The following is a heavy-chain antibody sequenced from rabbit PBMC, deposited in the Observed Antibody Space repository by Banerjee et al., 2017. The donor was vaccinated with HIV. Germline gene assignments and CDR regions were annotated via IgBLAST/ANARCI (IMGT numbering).Heavy chain of an antibody. CDR2: IAAGSSGST. CDR3: ARDLAGVIGWNFNL. V-gene: IGHV1S45*01. J-gene: IGHJ4*01. Sequence: QEQLVEYGGDLVQPEGSLTLTCKASGLDFSSSYWICWVRQAPGKGLEWIACIAAGSSGSTLYASWAKGRFTISRTSSTTVTLQMTSLTAADTATYFCARDLAGVIGWNFNLWGQGTLVTVS. D-gene: IGHD4-1*01. CDR1: GLDFSSSYW.